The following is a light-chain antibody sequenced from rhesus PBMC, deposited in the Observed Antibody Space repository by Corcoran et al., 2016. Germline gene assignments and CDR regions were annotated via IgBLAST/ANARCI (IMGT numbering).Light chain of an antibody. Sequence: DIVMTQTPLSLPVTPGEPASISCRSSQSLLDSEAGNTYLDWYLQKPGQSPQLLSSEVSNRASGGPDRFSGRGADTDFTLKISRVEAEDVGVYYCMQALEFPLTFGGGTKVEIK. CDR1: QSLLDSEAGNTY. J-gene: IGKJ4*01. CDR3: MQALEFPLT. CDR2: EVS. V-gene: IGKV2-104*02.